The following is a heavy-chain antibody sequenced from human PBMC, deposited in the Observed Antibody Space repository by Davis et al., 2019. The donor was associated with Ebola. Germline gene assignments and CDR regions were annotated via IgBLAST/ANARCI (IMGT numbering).Heavy chain of an antibody. V-gene: IGHV1-8*03. CDR2: INPNSGNT. Sequence: ASVQVSCKASGYTFTSYDINWVRQATGQGLVRMGWINPNSGNTGYAQKFQGRVTITRNTSISTAYMELSNLRSEDTAVYYCARGLYYYDSSGYKRSGWFDPWGQGTLVTVSS. D-gene: IGHD3-22*01. J-gene: IGHJ5*02. CDR3: ARGLYYYDSSGYKRSGWFDP. CDR1: GYTFTSYD.